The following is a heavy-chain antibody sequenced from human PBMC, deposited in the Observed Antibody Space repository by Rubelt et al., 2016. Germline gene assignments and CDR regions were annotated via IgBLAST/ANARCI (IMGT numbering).Heavy chain of an antibody. J-gene: IGHJ4*02. Sequence: QVQPQQWGAGLLKPSETLSLTCAVYGGSFSGYYWSWIRQPPGKGLEWIGEINHSGRPNYDPALKGRVTISVDTSKNQISLKLSSVSAADTAVYYCARGPGAAGGEDYWGQGTLVTVSS. CDR2: INHSGRP. D-gene: IGHD6-13*01. CDR1: GGSFSGYY. V-gene: IGHV4-34*01. CDR3: ARGPGAAGGEDY.